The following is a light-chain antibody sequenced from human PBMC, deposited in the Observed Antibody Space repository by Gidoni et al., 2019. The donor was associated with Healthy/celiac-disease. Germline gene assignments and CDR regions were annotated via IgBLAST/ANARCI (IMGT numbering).Light chain of an antibody. V-gene: IGLV1-40*01. CDR1: SSNIGAGYD. J-gene: IGLJ3*02. Sequence: QSVLTQPPSVSGAPAQRVTISCTGSSSNIGAGYDVHWYQQLPGTAPKLLIYGNSNRPSGVPDRFSCSKSGTSASLAITGLQAEAEADYFCQSYDSSLSGSWVFGGGTKPTVL. CDR3: QSYDSSLSGSWV. CDR2: GNS.